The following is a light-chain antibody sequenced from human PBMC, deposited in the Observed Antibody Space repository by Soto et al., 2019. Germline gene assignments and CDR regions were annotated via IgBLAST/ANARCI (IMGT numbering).Light chain of an antibody. V-gene: IGLV2-14*03. CDR2: NVD. Sequence: QSALTQVASVSASPGQSITISCTGTSSDVGGHNYVSWYQQHPGTAPKLMIYNVDYRPSGVSNLFSGSKSGNTASLTISELQADDEAYYYCSSYADSSTVVFGGGTKLTVL. CDR3: SSYADSSTVV. J-gene: IGLJ2*01. CDR1: SSDVGGHNY.